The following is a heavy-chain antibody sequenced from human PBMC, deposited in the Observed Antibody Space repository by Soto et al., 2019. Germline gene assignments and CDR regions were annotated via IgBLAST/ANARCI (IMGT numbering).Heavy chain of an antibody. V-gene: IGHV3-21*01. CDR3: ARAPYYYDSSGYCGY. J-gene: IGHJ4*02. CDR1: GFTCSSYS. D-gene: IGHD3-22*01. Sequence: EVQLVESGGGLVKPGGSLRLSCAASGFTCSSYSMNWVRQGPGKGLEWISSISSSSSYIYYADSVKGRFTISRDNAKNSLYLQMNSLRAEDTAVYYCARAPYYYDSSGYCGYWGQGTLVTVSS. CDR2: ISSSSSYI.